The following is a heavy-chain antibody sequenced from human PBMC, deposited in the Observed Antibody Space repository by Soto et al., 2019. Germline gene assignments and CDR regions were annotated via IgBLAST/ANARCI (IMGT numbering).Heavy chain of an antibody. D-gene: IGHD3-10*01. CDR3: ARLGDRITMVRGPAPYYYYYGMDV. V-gene: IGHV3-48*02. Sequence: EVQLVESGGGLVQPGGSLRLSCAASGFTFSSYSMNWVRQAPGKGLEWVSYISSSSSTIYYADSVKGRFTISRDNAKHSLYLQRNSLRDEDTAVYYCARLGDRITMVRGPAPYYYYYGMDVWGQGTTVPVSS. J-gene: IGHJ6*02. CDR2: ISSSSSTI. CDR1: GFTFSSYS.